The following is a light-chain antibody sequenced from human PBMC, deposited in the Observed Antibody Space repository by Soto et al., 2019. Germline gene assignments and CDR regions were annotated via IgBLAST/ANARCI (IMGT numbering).Light chain of an antibody. V-gene: IGKV3-20*01. CDR1: QSVSGNC. J-gene: IGKJ3*01. CDR2: SAS. Sequence: EIVLTQSPGTLSLSPGERATLSCRASQSVSGNCLAWYQHKPGQAPRLLIYSASNRATDIPDRFSGSGSATDFTLAISSLEPEDFAVYYCRQYCTPPQTFGPGTKVDIK. CDR3: RQYCTPPQT.